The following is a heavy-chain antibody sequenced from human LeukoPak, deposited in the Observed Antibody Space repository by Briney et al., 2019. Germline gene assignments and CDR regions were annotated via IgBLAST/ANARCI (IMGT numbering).Heavy chain of an antibody. Sequence: PGGSLRLSCAASGFALSTYWMTWVRQAPGKGLEWVAHIKPDGSAKYYVDSVKGRFTISRDNAESSVYLQMNSLRAEDTAVYYCARGVADYYDSSGYYYLYWGQGTLVTVSS. J-gene: IGHJ4*02. CDR3: ARGVADYYDSSGYYYLY. CDR1: GFALSTYW. V-gene: IGHV3-7*02. CDR2: IKPDGSAK. D-gene: IGHD3-22*01.